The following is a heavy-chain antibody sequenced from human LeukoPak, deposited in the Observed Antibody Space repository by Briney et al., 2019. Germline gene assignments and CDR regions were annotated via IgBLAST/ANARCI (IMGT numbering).Heavy chain of an antibody. CDR1: GGSFSGYY. D-gene: IGHD3-3*01. CDR3: ARRGDFWSGTYFDY. J-gene: IGHJ4*02. CDR2: INHSGSI. Sequence: TSETLSLTCAVYGGSFSGYYWSWIRQPPGKGLEWIGEINHSGSINYNPSLKSRVTISVDTSKNQFSLKLRSVTAADTAVYYCARRGDFWSGTYFDYWGQGTLVTVSS. V-gene: IGHV4-34*01.